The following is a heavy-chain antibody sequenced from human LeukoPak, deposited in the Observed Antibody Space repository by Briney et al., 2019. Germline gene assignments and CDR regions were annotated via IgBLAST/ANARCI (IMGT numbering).Heavy chain of an antibody. CDR3: ARGVLRYFDWLLYGDY. D-gene: IGHD3-9*01. V-gene: IGHV3-30-3*01. J-gene: IGHJ4*02. CDR2: ISYDGSSK. Sequence: PGGSLRLSCAASGFTFSSYAMHWVRQAPGKGLEWVAVISYDGSSKYYADSVKGRFTISRDNSKNTLYLQMNSLRAEDTAVYYCARGVLRYFDWLLYGDYWGQGTLVTVSS. CDR1: GFTFSSYA.